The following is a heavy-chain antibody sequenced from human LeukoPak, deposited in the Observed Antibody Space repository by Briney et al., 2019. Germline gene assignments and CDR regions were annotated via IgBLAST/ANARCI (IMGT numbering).Heavy chain of an antibody. V-gene: IGHV3-23*01. CDR2: XXGSGGXT. D-gene: IGHD1-26*01. CDR3: AKDSRYSGSFNDAFDM. CDR1: XXXXXXXX. J-gene: IGHJ3*02. Sequence: GGSLRLSCAAXXXXXXXXXXXXAXXXXXXXXXXFXXXXGSGGXTYYXDSVKGRFTISXDNSNNTLYLQMNTLRVEDTAVXYCAKDSRYSGSFNDAFDMWGPGTIVIVSS.